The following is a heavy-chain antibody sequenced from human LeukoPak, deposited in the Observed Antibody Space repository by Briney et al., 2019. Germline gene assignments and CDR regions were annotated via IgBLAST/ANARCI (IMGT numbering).Heavy chain of an antibody. J-gene: IGHJ4*02. CDR2: IIPILDIT. D-gene: IGHD3-10*01. V-gene: IGHV1-69*02. CDR1: GGTFSSYT. CDR3: SVRGLIDGGGSYFDY. Sequence: ASVKVSCKASGGTFSSYTISWVRQAPGQGLEWMGRIIPILDITNYAQKFQGRVTITADKSTSTAYMELSSLKSEDTAVYYCSVRGLIDGGGSYFDYWGQGTLVTFSS.